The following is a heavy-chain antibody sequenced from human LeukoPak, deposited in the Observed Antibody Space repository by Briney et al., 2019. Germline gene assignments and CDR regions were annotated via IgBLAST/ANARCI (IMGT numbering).Heavy chain of an antibody. CDR3: ARDSNVGAITFDY. J-gene: IGHJ4*02. V-gene: IGHV4-31*03. CDR1: GGSISSGGYY. CDR2: IYHSGST. Sequence: SQTLSLTCTVSGGSISSGGYYWSWIRQHPGKGLEWIGYIYHSGSTYYNPSLKSRVTISVDTSKNQFSLKLSSVTAADTAVYYCARDSNVGAITFDYWGQGTLVTVSS. D-gene: IGHD1-26*01.